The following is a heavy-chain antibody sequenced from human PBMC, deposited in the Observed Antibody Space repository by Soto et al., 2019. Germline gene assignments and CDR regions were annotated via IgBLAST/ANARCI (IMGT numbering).Heavy chain of an antibody. V-gene: IGHV4-59*01. Sequence: PSETLSLTCTVSGGSIGSYYWSWIRQPPGKGLEWIGYIYYSGSTNYNPSLKSRVTISVDTSKNQFSLKLSSVTAADTAVYYCARPYYYDSSSESGAFDIWGQGTMVTVSS. D-gene: IGHD3-22*01. CDR1: GGSIGSYY. CDR3: ARPYYYDSSSESGAFDI. J-gene: IGHJ3*02. CDR2: IYYSGST.